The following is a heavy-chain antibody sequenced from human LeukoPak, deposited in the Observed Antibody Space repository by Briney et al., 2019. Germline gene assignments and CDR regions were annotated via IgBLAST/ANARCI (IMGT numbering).Heavy chain of an antibody. CDR3: AKEGVRGSSWYLGVGWFDP. J-gene: IGHJ5*02. Sequence: GGSLRLSCAASGFTFSNYAMNWVRQAPGKGLEWVSAISGSGGSTYYADSVKGRFTISRDNSKNTLYLQMNSLRAEDTAVYYCAKEGVRGSSWYLGVGWFDPWGQGTLVTVSS. V-gene: IGHV3-23*01. D-gene: IGHD6-13*01. CDR2: ISGSGGST. CDR1: GFTFSNYA.